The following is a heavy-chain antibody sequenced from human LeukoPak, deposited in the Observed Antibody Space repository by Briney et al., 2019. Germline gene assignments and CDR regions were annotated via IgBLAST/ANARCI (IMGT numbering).Heavy chain of an antibody. CDR3: ARGYYDSSGSYYFDY. Sequence: SETLSLTCTVSGGSISRYYWSWIRQPPGKGLEWIGYIYYSGSTNYNPSLKSRVTISVDTSKNQFSLKLSSVTAADTAVYYCARGYYDSSGSYYFDYWGQGTLVTVSS. V-gene: IGHV4-59*01. J-gene: IGHJ4*02. CDR2: IYYSGST. D-gene: IGHD3-22*01. CDR1: GGSISRYY.